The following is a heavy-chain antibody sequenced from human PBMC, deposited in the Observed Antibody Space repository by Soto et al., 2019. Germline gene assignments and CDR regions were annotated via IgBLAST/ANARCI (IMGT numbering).Heavy chain of an antibody. J-gene: IGHJ4*02. CDR2: IWYDGSNK. D-gene: IGHD3-10*01. Sequence: GGSLRLSCAASGFTFSSYGMHWVRQAPGKGLEWVAVIWYDGSNKYYADSVKGRFTTSRDNSKNTLYLQMNSLRAEDTAVYYCARDVGYYYGSGRGTALDYWGQGTLVTVSS. CDR1: GFTFSSYG. V-gene: IGHV3-33*01. CDR3: ARDVGYYYGSGRGTALDY.